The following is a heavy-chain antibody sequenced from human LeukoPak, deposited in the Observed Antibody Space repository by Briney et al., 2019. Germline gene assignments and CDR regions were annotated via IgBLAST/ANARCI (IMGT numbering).Heavy chain of an antibody. CDR3: ARDRLSGYSSSWYFDY. Sequence: SETLSLTCAVYGGSFSGYYWSWIRQPPGKGLEWIGEINHSGSTNYNPSLKSRVTISVDTSKNQFSLRLSSVTAADTAVYYCARDRLSGYSSSWYFDYWGQGTLVTVSS. J-gene: IGHJ4*02. CDR2: INHSGST. D-gene: IGHD6-13*01. CDR1: GGSFSGYY. V-gene: IGHV4-34*01.